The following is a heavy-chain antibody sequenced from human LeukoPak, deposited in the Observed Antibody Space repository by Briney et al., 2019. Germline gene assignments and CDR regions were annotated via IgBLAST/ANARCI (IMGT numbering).Heavy chain of an antibody. CDR1: GGSISSSSYY. CDR2: IYYSGST. D-gene: IGHD6-19*01. CDR3: ARLTGYSSGWSFDY. Sequence: SETLSLTCTVSGGSISSSSYYWGWIRQPPGKGLEWIGSIYYSGSTYYNPSLKSRVTISVDTSKNQFSLKLSSVTAADTAVYYCARLTGYSSGWSFDYWGQGTLVTVSS. J-gene: IGHJ4*02. V-gene: IGHV4-39*01.